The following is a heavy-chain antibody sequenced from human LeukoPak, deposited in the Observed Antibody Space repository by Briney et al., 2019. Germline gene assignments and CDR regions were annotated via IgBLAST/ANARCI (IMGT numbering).Heavy chain of an antibody. Sequence: SETLSLTCTVSGGSISSYYWSWIRQPPGKGREWSGYIYYSGSTKYNPSLKSRVSISVDTSKNQFSLKLSSVTAADTAVYYCARGAGAGYNLQPFDYWGQGTLVTVSS. CDR1: GGSISSYY. J-gene: IGHJ4*02. V-gene: IGHV4-59*08. D-gene: IGHD5-24*01. CDR3: ARGAGAGYNLQPFDY. CDR2: IYYSGST.